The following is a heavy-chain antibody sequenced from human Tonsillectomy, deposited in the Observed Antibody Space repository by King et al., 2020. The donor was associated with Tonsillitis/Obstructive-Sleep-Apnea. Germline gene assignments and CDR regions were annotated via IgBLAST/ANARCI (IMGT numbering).Heavy chain of an antibody. Sequence: QVQLVESGGGLVKPGGSLRLSCAASGFTFSDYYMSWIRQAPGKGLEWGSYISSSSIYTNYADSVKGRFTMSRDNAKNSLYLQMNSLRAEDTAVYYCARDNSNSAFDIWGQGTMVTVSS. J-gene: IGHJ3*02. CDR1: GFTFSDYY. D-gene: IGHD6-13*01. CDR2: ISSSSIYT. V-gene: IGHV3-11*05. CDR3: ARDNSNSAFDI.